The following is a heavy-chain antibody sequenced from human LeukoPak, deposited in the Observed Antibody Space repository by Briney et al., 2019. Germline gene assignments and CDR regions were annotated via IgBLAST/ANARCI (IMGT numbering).Heavy chain of an antibody. CDR3: ARGRSGSEDY. CDR1: GFIFSSYS. J-gene: IGHJ4*02. Sequence: PGGSLRLSCVASGFIFSSYSMNWIRQPPGKGLEWIGEINHSGSTNYNPSLKSRVTISVDTSKNQFSLKLSSVTAADTAVYYCARGRSGSEDYWGQGTLVTVSS. V-gene: IGHV4-34*01. CDR2: INHSGST.